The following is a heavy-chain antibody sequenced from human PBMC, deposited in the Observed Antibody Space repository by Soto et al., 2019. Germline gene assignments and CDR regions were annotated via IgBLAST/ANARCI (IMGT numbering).Heavy chain of an antibody. V-gene: IGHV1-8*01. J-gene: IGHJ6*02. D-gene: IGHD3-22*01. Sequence: GASVKVSCKASGYTFTSYDINWVRQATGQGLEWMGWMNPNSGNTGYAQKFQGRVTMTRNTSISTAYMELSSLRSEDTAVYYCACVVIPYHYYGMDVWGQGTTVTVSS. CDR3: ACVVIPYHYYGMDV. CDR1: GYTFTSYD. CDR2: MNPNSGNT.